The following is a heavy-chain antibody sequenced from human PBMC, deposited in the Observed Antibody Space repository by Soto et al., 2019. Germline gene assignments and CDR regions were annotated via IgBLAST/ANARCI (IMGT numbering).Heavy chain of an antibody. CDR2: IIPILGIA. Sequence: SVKVSCKASGGTFSSYTISWVRQAPGQGLEWMGRIIPILGIANYAQKFQGRVTITADKSTSTAYMELSSLRSEDTAVYYCARDRPPGYCSGGSCYLWFDPWGQGTLVTAPQ. CDR1: GGTFSSYT. J-gene: IGHJ5*02. CDR3: ARDRPPGYCSGGSCYLWFDP. D-gene: IGHD2-15*01. V-gene: IGHV1-69*04.